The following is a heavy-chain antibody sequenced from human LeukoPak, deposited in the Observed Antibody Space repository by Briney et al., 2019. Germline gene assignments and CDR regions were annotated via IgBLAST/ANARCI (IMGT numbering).Heavy chain of an antibody. CDR2: IYHSGST. V-gene: IGHV4-30-2*01. Sequence: SETLSLTCAVSGGSISSGGYSWSWIRQPPGKGLEWIGYIYHSGSTYYNPSLKSRVTISVDRSKNQFSLKLSSVTAADTAVYYCATIRDYYYGMDVWGQGTTVTVSS. CDR1: GGSISSGGYS. J-gene: IGHJ6*02. CDR3: ATIRDYYYGMDV.